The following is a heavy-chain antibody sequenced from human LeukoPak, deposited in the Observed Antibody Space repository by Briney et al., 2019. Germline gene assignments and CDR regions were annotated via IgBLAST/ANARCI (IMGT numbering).Heavy chain of an antibody. CDR2: ISAYNGNT. D-gene: IGHD3-16*01. CDR3: ARGPHDYVPFGWFDP. Sequence: ASAKVSCKASGYTFTSYGISWVRQAPGQGLEWMGWISAYNGNTNYAQKLQGRVTMTTDTSTSTAYMELRSLRSDDTAVYYCARGPHDYVPFGWFDPWGQGTLVTVSS. J-gene: IGHJ5*02. CDR1: GYTFTSYG. V-gene: IGHV1-18*01.